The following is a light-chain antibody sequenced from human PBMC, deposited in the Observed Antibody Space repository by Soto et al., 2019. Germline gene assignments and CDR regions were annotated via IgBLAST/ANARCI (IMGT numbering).Light chain of an antibody. J-gene: IGKJ5*01. CDR3: QQLNSYPRIT. CDR1: QSISNH. V-gene: IGKV1-17*01. Sequence: DIQMTQSPSSLSASVEDRVIITCRASQSISNHLNWYQQKPGKAPKLLIYAASTLQSGVPSRFSGSGSGTDFTLTISSLRPEDFATYYCQQLNSYPRITFGQGTRLEI. CDR2: AAS.